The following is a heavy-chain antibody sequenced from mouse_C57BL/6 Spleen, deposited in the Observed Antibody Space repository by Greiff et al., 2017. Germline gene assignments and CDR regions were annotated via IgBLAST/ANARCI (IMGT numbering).Heavy chain of an antibody. CDR1: GSTFSDYG. CDR2: ISSGSSTI. J-gene: IGHJ2*01. Sequence: EVKLMESGGGLVKPGGSLKLSCAACGSTFSDYGMHWVRQASEKELEWVAYISSGSSTIYYADTVKGRFTISRDNAKNTLFLQMTSLRSEDTAMYYCARNSNYDYFGYWGQGTTLTVSS. D-gene: IGHD2-5*01. CDR3: ARNSNYDYFGY. V-gene: IGHV5-17*01.